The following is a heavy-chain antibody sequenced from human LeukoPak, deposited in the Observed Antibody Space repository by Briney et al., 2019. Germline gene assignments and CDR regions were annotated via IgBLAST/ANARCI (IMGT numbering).Heavy chain of an antibody. V-gene: IGHV3-33*06. Sequence: GGSLRLSCAASGFSFSSYGMHWVRQAPGKGLEWVAVIWYDGSKKYYADSVKGRFIISRDNSRNTLYLQMNSLRAEDTAVYYCAKEPDYGDYFDYWGQGTLVTVSS. J-gene: IGHJ4*02. D-gene: IGHD4-17*01. CDR1: GFSFSSYG. CDR2: IWYDGSKK. CDR3: AKEPDYGDYFDY.